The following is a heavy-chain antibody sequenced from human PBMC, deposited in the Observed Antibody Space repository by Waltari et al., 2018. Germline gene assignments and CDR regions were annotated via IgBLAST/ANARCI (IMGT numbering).Heavy chain of an antibody. CDR1: GGSISTRDYY. CDR3: ARKPYSTTWYDIGYYFDQ. CDR2: MYYGGSA. D-gene: IGHD6-13*01. V-gene: IGHV4-39*07. J-gene: IGHJ4*02. Sequence: QLQLQESGPGLVKPSETLSLTCTVSGGSISTRDYYWGWVRQPPGGGLEWIGSIGTMYYGGSAYYNPSLKSRVTVSADTSKNQFSLELTSVTAADTAVYYCARKPYSTTWYDIGYYFDQWGQGTLVTVSS.